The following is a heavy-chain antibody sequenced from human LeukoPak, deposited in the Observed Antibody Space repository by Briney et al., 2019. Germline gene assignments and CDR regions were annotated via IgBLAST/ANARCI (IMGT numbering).Heavy chain of an antibody. Sequence: GRSLRLSCAASGFTFSSYAMHWVRQAPGKGLEWVAVISYDGSNKYYADSVKGRFTISRDNSENTLYLQMNSLRAEDTAVYYCARAMDYYHSSGYYDAYYFDYWGQGTLVTVSS. J-gene: IGHJ4*02. V-gene: IGHV3-30-3*01. CDR3: ARAMDYYHSSGYYDAYYFDY. CDR2: ISYDGSNK. D-gene: IGHD3-22*01. CDR1: GFTFSSYA.